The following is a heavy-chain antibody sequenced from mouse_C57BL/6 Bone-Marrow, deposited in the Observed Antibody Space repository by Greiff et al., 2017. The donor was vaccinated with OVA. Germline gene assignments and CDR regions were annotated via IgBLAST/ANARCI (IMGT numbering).Heavy chain of an antibody. D-gene: IGHD2-4*01. Sequence: ESGPGLVKPSQSLSLTCSVTGYSITSGYFWNLIRQFPGNQLEWMGYISYDGSNNYNPSLKNRISITRDTSKNQFFLKLNTVTTEDTAACYCAEDRQDYDGFAYWGQGTLVTVSA. CDR2: ISYDGSN. V-gene: IGHV3-6*01. CDR3: AEDRQDYDGFAY. J-gene: IGHJ3*01. CDR1: GYSITSGYF.